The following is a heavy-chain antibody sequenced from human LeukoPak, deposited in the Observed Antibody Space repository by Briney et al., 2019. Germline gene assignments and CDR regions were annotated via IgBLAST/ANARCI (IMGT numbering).Heavy chain of an antibody. CDR1: GGSISSSSYY. CDR3: ARTKYYYGSGTYYYYYMDV. D-gene: IGHD3-10*01. Sequence: SETLSLTCTVSGGSISSSSYYWGWIRQPPGKGLEWIGSIYYSGSTYYNPSLKSRVTISVDTSKNQFSLKLSSVTAAATAVYYCARTKYYYGSGTYYYYYMDVWGKGTTVTISS. J-gene: IGHJ6*03. V-gene: IGHV4-39*01. CDR2: IYYSGST.